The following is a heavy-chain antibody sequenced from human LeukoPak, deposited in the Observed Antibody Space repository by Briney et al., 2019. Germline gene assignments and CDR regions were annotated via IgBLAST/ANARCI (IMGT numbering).Heavy chain of an antibody. CDR1: GFTVSSNY. Sequence: GGSLRLSCAASGFTVSSNYMSWVRQAPGKGLEWVSVIYSGGTTLYADSVKGRFTISRDNSKNTLYLQMNSLRAEDTAVYYCARDSSGYYYAFDVWGQGTVVNVSS. CDR3: ARDSSGYYYAFDV. J-gene: IGHJ3*01. CDR2: IYSGGTT. D-gene: IGHD3-22*01. V-gene: IGHV3-66*01.